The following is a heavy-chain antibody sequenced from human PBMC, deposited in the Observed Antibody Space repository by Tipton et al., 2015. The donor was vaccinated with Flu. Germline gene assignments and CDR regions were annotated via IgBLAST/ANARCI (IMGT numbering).Heavy chain of an antibody. Sequence: SLRLSCAASGFTFSSYDMNWVRQAPGKGLEWVSIIHSGGNAFYADSVRGRFIISRDNSKNTVYLQMNSLRAEDTAVYYCAKGPNFDCWGQGTPVTVSA. J-gene: IGHJ4*02. CDR3: AKGPNFDC. CDR1: GFTFSSYD. V-gene: IGHV3-53*01. CDR2: IHSGGNA.